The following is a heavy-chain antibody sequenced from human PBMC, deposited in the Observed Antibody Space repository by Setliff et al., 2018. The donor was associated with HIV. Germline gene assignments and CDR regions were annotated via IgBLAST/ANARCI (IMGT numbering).Heavy chain of an antibody. CDR3: ARQPYYDDDGTNLPSEWRVLG. V-gene: IGHV1-69*13. Sequence: SVKVSCKAPRGTVRNSASNWVRQAPGQGLVWLGGIITLFGKANYAQKFQGRGTITADESTSTAYMELNSLRSDDAAVYYWARQPYYDDDGTNLPSEWRVLGWGQGTLVTVSS. CDR1: RGTVRNSA. J-gene: IGHJ4*02. CDR2: IITLFGKA. D-gene: IGHD3-16*01.